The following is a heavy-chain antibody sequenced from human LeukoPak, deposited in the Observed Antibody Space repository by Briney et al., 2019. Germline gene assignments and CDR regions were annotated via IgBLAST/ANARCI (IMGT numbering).Heavy chain of an antibody. V-gene: IGHV3-48*04. D-gene: IGHD5-18*01. J-gene: IGHJ4*02. Sequence: GGSRRLSCAASGFTFSSYSMNWVRQAPGKGLEWVSYISSSSSTIYYADSVKGRFTISRDNAKNSLYLQMNSLRAEDTALYYCAKAHGYSYGYFDYWGQGTLVTISS. CDR1: GFTFSSYS. CDR2: ISSSSSTI. CDR3: AKAHGYSYGYFDY.